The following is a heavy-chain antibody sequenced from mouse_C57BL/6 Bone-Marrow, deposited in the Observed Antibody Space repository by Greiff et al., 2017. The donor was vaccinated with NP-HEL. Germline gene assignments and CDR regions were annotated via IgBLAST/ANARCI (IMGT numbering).Heavy chain of an antibody. J-gene: IGHJ1*03. CDR1: GFSLTSYG. D-gene: IGHD1-1*01. CDR2: IWSGGST. CDR3: ASYYGSRGDWYFDV. Sequence: VQLVESGPGLVQPSQSLSITCTVSGFSLTSYGVHWVRQSPGKGLEWLGVIWSGGSTDYNAAFISRLSISKDNSKSQVFFKMNSLQADDTAIYYCASYYGSRGDWYFDVWGTGTTVTVSS. V-gene: IGHV2-2*01.